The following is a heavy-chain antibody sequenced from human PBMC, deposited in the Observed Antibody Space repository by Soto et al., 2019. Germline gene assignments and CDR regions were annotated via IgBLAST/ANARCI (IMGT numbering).Heavy chain of an antibody. CDR2: ISSSSSYI. D-gene: IGHD3-10*01. V-gene: IGHV3-21*01. CDR1: GFTFSSYS. CDR3: ARSRLGVRGVISYYYYCMDV. J-gene: IGHJ6*02. Sequence: EVQLVESGGGLVKPGGSLRLSCAASGFTFSSYSMNWVRQAPGKGLEWVSSISSSSSYIYYADSVKGRFTISRDNAKNSLYLQMNSLRAEDTAVYYCARSRLGVRGVISYYYYCMDVWGQGTTVTVSS.